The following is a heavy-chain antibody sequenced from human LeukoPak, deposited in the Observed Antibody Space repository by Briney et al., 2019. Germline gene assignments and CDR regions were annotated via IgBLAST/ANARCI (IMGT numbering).Heavy chain of an antibody. CDR3: ARGSLDTPFYYYYIDV. J-gene: IGHJ6*03. V-gene: IGHV4-38-2*01. Sequence: PSETLSLTCGVSGYSITRGYYWGWIRQTPGKGPEWIGSMYHSGSTYYNPSLKSRVTISVETSKNQFSLNLTSMTAADTAIYYCARGSLDTPFYYYYIDVWGKGTTVTASS. CDR2: MYHSGST. CDR1: GYSITRGYY.